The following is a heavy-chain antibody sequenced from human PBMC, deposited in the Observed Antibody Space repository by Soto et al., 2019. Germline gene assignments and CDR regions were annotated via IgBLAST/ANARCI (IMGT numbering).Heavy chain of an antibody. Sequence: QVQLVQSGAEVKKPGSSVKVSCKASGGTFSSYAISWVRQAPGQGLEWMGGIIPIFGTANYAQKFQGRVTITADKSTSTAYMELSSLRSEDTAVYYCARGVVVPAAIDVYYDYYYGMDVWGQGTKVTVSS. CDR2: IIPIFGTA. CDR1: GGTFSSYA. CDR3: ARGVVVPAAIDVYYDYYYGMDV. V-gene: IGHV1-69*06. J-gene: IGHJ6*02. D-gene: IGHD2-2*01.